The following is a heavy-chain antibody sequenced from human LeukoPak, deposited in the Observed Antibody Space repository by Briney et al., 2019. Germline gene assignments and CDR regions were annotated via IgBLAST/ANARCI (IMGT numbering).Heavy chain of an antibody. D-gene: IGHD4-17*01. CDR1: GGSFSGYY. V-gene: IGHV4-34*01. Sequence: SETLSLTCAVYGGSFSGYYWSWIRQLPGKGLEWIGEINHSGSTNYNPSLKSRVTISVDTSKNQFSLKLSSVTAADTAVYYCARRVTVTTLRYFDYWGQGTLVTVSS. CDR3: ARRVTVTTLRYFDY. J-gene: IGHJ4*02. CDR2: INHSGST.